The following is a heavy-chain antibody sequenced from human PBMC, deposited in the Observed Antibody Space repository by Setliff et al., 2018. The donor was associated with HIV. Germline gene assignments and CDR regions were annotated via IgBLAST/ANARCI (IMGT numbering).Heavy chain of an antibody. Sequence: ASVKVSCKASGYIFTDYYMHWVQQAPGKGLEWMGRVDPEDGETIYAEKFQGRVTITADTSTDTAYMELSSLRAEDTAVYYCARDLSYDYDRSSDTFDYWGQGTLVTVSS. D-gene: IGHD3-22*01. CDR2: VDPEDGET. CDR1: GYIFTDYY. V-gene: IGHV1-69-2*01. CDR3: ARDLSYDYDRSSDTFDY. J-gene: IGHJ4*02.